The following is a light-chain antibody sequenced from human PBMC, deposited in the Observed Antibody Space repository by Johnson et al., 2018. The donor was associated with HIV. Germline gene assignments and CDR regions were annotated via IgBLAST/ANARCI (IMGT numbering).Light chain of an antibody. CDR2: DNN. Sequence: QSVLTQPPSVSAAPGQKVTISCSGSSSNIGNNYVSWYQQLPGTAPKLLIYDNNKRPSGIPDRFSGSKSGTSATLGITGLQTGEEADYYCGTWDSSPRLFGTGTKVTVL. CDR1: SSNIGNNY. V-gene: IGLV1-51*01. J-gene: IGLJ1*01. CDR3: GTWDSSPRL.